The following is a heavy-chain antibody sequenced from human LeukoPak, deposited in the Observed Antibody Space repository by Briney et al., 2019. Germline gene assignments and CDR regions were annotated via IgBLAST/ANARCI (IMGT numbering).Heavy chain of an antibody. D-gene: IGHD3-3*01. CDR1: DTPFSDSW. CDR3: VRDNGVFHGVYYMDF. CDR2: IKQAGSEK. J-gene: IGHJ6*03. Sequence: GRSLRLSCAPSDTPFSDSWMTWGRQAPGKGLEWVADIKQAGSEKLYVNSVRGRFTISRDNAKMSLFLQRDSLRAKDTAVYTGVRDNGVFHGVYYMDFWRKGTTVTVS. V-gene: IGHV3-7*01.